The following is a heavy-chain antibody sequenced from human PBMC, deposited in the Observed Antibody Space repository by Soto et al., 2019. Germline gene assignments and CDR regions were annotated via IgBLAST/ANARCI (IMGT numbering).Heavy chain of an antibody. CDR3: AREDSFDPFHH. D-gene: IGHD2-21*01. V-gene: IGHV3-74*01. J-gene: IGHJ1*01. CDR2: ISSDGSNT. Sequence: GGCLRLSCVASGFTFSRYWMNWVRQAPGKGLVWVSRISSDGSNTTYADSVKGRFTISRDHAMNTLYLQMNSLRVEDTAVYHCAREDSFDPFHHWGQGTLVTVSS. CDR1: GFTFSRYW.